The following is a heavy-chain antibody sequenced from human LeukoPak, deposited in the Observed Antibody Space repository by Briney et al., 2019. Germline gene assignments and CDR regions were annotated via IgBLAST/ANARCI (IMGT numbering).Heavy chain of an antibody. Sequence: AGGSLRLSCAASGFTVSSNYMSWVRQAPGKGLEWVSIIYSGGSTYYADSVKGRFTISRDNSKNTLYLQMNSVRAEETAVYYCAREATGTLYYWGQGSLVTVSS. J-gene: IGHJ4*02. CDR3: AREATGTLYY. D-gene: IGHD1-1*01. CDR1: GFTVSSNY. CDR2: IYSGGST. V-gene: IGHV3-66*01.